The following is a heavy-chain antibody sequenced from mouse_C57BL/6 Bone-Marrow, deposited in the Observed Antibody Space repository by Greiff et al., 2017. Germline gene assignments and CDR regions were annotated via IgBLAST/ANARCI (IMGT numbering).Heavy chain of an antibody. D-gene: IGHD1-1*01. CDR3: ARRDYGSRFAY. CDR2: IYPRDGST. CDR1: GYTFTSYD. V-gene: IGHV1-85*01. J-gene: IGHJ3*01. Sequence: QVHVKQSGPELVKPGASVKLSCKASGYTFTSYDINWVKQRPGQGLEWIGWIYPRDGSTKYNEKFKGKATLTVDTSSSTAYMELHSLTSEDSAVYFCARRDYGSRFAYWGQGTLVTVSA.